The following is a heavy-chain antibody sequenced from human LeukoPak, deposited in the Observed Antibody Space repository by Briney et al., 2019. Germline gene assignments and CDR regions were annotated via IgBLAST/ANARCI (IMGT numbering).Heavy chain of an antibody. D-gene: IGHD6-13*01. Sequence: ASVKVFCKPSGYTFTSYGISWVRQAPGQGLEWMGWISAYNGNTNYAQKLQGRVTMTTDTSTSTAYMELRSLRSDDTAVYYCARDTGVAAAGKTFDIWGQGTMVTVSS. V-gene: IGHV1-18*01. CDR1: GYTFTSYG. CDR2: ISAYNGNT. CDR3: ARDTGVAAAGKTFDI. J-gene: IGHJ3*02.